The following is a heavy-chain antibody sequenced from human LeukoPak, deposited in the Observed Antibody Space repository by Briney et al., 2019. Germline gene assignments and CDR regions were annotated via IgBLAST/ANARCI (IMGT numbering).Heavy chain of an antibody. D-gene: IGHD3-3*01. CDR2: IYPGDSDT. V-gene: IGHV5-51*01. CDR3: ARLSDFWSGFPYYYMDV. Sequence: HGESLKISCKGSGYSFTSYWIGWVRQMPGKGLEWMGIIYPGDSDTRYSPSFQGQVTISADKSISTAYLQWSSLKASDTATYYCARLSDFWSGFPYYYMDVWGKGTTVTVSS. CDR1: GYSFTSYW. J-gene: IGHJ6*03.